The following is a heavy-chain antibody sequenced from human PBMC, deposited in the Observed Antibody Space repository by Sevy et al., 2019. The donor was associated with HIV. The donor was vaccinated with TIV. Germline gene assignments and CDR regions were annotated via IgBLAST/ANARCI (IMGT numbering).Heavy chain of an antibody. CDR3: ARDRDGSGSSGGYGMDV. V-gene: IGHV3-21*01. J-gene: IGHJ6*02. D-gene: IGHD3-10*01. CDR1: GFTFSTYS. CDR2: ISSSSTYI. Sequence: GGSLRLSCVASGFTFSTYSMNWVRQAPGKGLEWVSSISSSSTYIYYADSVKGRFTISRDNAKKSLYLQMNSLRAEDTAVYYCARDRDGSGSSGGYGMDVWGQRTTVTVSS.